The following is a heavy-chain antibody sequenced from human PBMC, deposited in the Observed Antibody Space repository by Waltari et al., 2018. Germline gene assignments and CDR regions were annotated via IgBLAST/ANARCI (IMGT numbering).Heavy chain of an antibody. D-gene: IGHD2-15*01. CDR2: IYSSGTT. J-gene: IGHJ3*02. Sequence: QVQLQESGPGLVKPSETLSLTCTVSGGSISSYYWSWTRQPPGKGLEWIGYIYSSGTTNNNPSLKSRVTISVDTSKNQFSLKLSSVTAADTAVYYCARDRYCSGGSCYGGGGAFDIWGQGTMVTVSS. V-gene: IGHV4-59*01. CDR1: GGSISSYY. CDR3: ARDRYCSGGSCYGGGGAFDI.